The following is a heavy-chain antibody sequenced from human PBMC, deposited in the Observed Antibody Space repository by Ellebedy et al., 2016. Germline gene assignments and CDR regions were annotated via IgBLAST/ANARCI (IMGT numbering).Heavy chain of an antibody. Sequence: GESLKISCAASGFTVSSNYMSWVRQAPGKGLEWVSVIYSGGSAYYADSVKGRFTISRDNSKNTLYLQMNSLRAEDTAVYYCASFSGSYRNLDYWGQGTLVTVSS. CDR1: GFTVSSNY. D-gene: IGHD1-26*01. CDR2: IYSGGSA. CDR3: ASFSGSYRNLDY. J-gene: IGHJ4*02. V-gene: IGHV3-53*01.